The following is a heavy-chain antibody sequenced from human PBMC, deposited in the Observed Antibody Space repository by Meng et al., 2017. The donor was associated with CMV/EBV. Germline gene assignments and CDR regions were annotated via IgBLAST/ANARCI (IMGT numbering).Heavy chain of an antibody. CDR1: GLNFSSYW. J-gene: IGHJ4*02. CDR3: ARGYSSGWSYYFDY. Sequence: GGSLRLSCAASGLNFSSYWMSWVRQAPGKGLEWVANIKQDGSEKYYVDSVKGRFTISRDNAKNPLYLQMNSLRAEDTAVYYCARGYSSGWSYYFDYWGQGTLVTVSS. D-gene: IGHD6-19*01. V-gene: IGHV3-7*01. CDR2: IKQDGSEK.